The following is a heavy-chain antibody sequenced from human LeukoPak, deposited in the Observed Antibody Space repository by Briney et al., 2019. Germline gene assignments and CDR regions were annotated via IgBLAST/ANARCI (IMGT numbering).Heavy chain of an antibody. V-gene: IGHV3-21*01. D-gene: IGHD2-15*01. J-gene: IGHJ6*03. CDR2: ISSSSSYI. CDR3: GSSQYYYYYMDV. Sequence: GGSLRLSCAASGFTFSSYSMNWVRQAPGKGLEWVSSISSSSSYIYYADSLKGRFTISRDNAKNSLYLQMNSLRAEDTAVYYCGSSQYYYYYMDVWGKGTTVTVSS. CDR1: GFTFSSYS.